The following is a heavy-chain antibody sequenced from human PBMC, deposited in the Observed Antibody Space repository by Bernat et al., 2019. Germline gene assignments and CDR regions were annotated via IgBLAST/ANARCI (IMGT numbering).Heavy chain of an antibody. J-gene: IGHJ4*02. Sequence: QVQLVQSGAEVKKPGASVKVSCKASGYTFTSYDINWVRQATGQGLEWMGWMNPNSGNTGYAQKFQGRVNMTRNTSISTAYMELSSLRSEDTAVYYCASVPRIAAALSGNFDYWGQGALVTVAS. CDR3: ASVPRIAAALSGNFDY. CDR2: MNPNSGNT. D-gene: IGHD6-13*01. V-gene: IGHV1-8*01. CDR1: GYTFTSYD.